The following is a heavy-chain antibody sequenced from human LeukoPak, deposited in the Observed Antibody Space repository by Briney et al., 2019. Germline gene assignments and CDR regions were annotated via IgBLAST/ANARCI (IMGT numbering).Heavy chain of an antibody. CDR1: GFIFSTYS. J-gene: IGHJ4*02. CDR3: ARESSGWSYRTY. V-gene: IGHV3-48*04. D-gene: IGHD6-19*01. CDR2: ISGGSSTI. Sequence: PGGSLRLSCAASGFIFSTYSMNWVRQAPGKGLEWVSYISGGSSTIYYADSVKGRFTISRDNAKNSLYLQMNSLRAEDTAVYYCARESSGWSYRTYWGQGTLVTVSS.